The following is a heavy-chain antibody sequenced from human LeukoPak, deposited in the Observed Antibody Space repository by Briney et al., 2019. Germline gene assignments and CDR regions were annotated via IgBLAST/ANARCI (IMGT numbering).Heavy chain of an antibody. V-gene: IGHV3-48*04. D-gene: IGHD1-1*01. J-gene: IGHJ4*02. CDR3: ARDHNYAFDN. Sequence: GGSLRLSCTASGFHFSDYSMNWVRQAPGKGLAWISYIGISSGNTKYADSVRGRFTISADNAKNSLYLQMNSLRVEDTAVYYCARDHNYAFDNWGQGTLVSVSS. CDR2: IGISSGNT. CDR1: GFHFSDYS.